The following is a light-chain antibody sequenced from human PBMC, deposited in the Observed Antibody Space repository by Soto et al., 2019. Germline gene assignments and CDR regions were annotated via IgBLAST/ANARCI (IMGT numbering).Light chain of an antibody. V-gene: IGKV3-20*01. CDR1: QSVSSNY. CDR2: GAS. J-gene: IGKJ1*01. Sequence: EIVLTQSPGTLSLSPGERATLSCRASQSVSSNYLTWYQQKPGQAPRLLIYGASIRATGIPDRFSGSGSGTDLTLTVRRLEREDFAVYFCRQYGGPQSFGQGTKVELK. CDR3: RQYGGPQS.